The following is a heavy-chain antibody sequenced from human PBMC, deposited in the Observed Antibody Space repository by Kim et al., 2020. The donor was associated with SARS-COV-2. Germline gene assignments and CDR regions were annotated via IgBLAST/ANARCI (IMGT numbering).Heavy chain of an antibody. CDR1: GFTFTSHA. V-gene: IGHV3-23*01. J-gene: IGHJ5*02. CDR3: AKGSNCAGDCYSSDL. D-gene: IGHD2-21*02. CDR2: ISSGGRDT. Sequence: GGSLRLSCAAFGFTFTSHAMSWVRQAPGKGLEWVSSISSGGRDTYYADSVKGRFTISRDNSKNTVYLQMYSLRAEDTAVYYCAKGSNCAGDCYSSDLWGQGTLVTVSS.